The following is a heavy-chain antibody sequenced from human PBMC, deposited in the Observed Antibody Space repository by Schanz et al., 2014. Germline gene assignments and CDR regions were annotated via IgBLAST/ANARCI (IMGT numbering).Heavy chain of an antibody. Sequence: VHLVESGGGVVQPGRSLRLSCTGSRFTISRNPIHWVRQAPGKGLERVSSINSRSNFIYYADSVKGRFTISRDNAKNSLYLQMNSLRAEDTAVYYCAGAVATIRADSFDIWGQGTMVAVSS. D-gene: IGHD5-12*01. CDR1: RFTISRNP. J-gene: IGHJ3*02. CDR2: INSRSNFI. CDR3: AGAVATIRADSFDI. V-gene: IGHV3-21*01.